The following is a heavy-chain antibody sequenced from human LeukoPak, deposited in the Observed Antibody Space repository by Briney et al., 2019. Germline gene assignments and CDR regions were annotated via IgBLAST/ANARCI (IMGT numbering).Heavy chain of an antibody. Sequence: GGSVRLSCAASGLTFSNYAMSWVRQAPGKGLEWVSAISCSGGSTYYTDSVKGRFTISRDNSKNSLYLQMNSLRAEDTAVYYCARDREYYDLLTGQTKDYYYYGMDVWGQGTTVTVSS. J-gene: IGHJ6*02. V-gene: IGHV3-23*01. CDR3: ARDREYYDLLTGQTKDYYYYGMDV. CDR2: ISCSGGST. D-gene: IGHD3-9*01. CDR1: GLTFSNYA.